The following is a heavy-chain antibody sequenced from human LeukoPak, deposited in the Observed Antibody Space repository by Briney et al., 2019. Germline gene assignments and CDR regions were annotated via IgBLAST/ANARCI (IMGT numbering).Heavy chain of an antibody. V-gene: IGHV3-23*01. J-gene: IGHJ4*02. CDR1: GFTFSSYA. CDR3: ANLIAFGGVIPRGPFDY. CDR2: ISGSGGST. Sequence: GGSLRLSCAASGFTFSSYAMSWVRQAPGKGLEWVSAISGSGGSTYYADSVKGRFTISRDNSKNTLYLQMNSLRAEDTAVYYCANLIAFGGVIPRGPFDYWGQGTLVTVSS. D-gene: IGHD3-16*02.